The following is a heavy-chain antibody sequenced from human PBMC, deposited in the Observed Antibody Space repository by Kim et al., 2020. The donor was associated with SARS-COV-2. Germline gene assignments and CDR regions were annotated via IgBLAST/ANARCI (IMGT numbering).Heavy chain of an antibody. CDR2: IKSNADGGTA. CDR3: VHLRGLGDD. CDR1: GFFFVNAW. J-gene: IGHJ4*02. D-gene: IGHD3-16*01. Sequence: GGSLRLSCAGSGFFFVNAWMTWVRQTPGKGLEWVGRIKSNADGGTADYAEAVKGRFTISRDDSKNTLFLQMDSLKMDDTGVYYCVHLRGLGDDWGQGTPV. V-gene: IGHV3-15*01.